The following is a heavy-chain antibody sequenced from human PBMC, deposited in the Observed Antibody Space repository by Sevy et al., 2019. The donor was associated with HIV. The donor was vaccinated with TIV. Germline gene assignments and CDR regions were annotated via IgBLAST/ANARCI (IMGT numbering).Heavy chain of an antibody. Sequence: SETLSLTCTVSGYSIRNGYYWAWIRQPPGKGLEWIGSIHHRGITHYNPSLKSRVIISVDTSKNQVSLELSSVTAADTAMYYCARDRKYPLYYFDYWGQGILVTVSS. D-gene: IGHD6-6*01. CDR3: ARDRKYPLYYFDY. J-gene: IGHJ4*02. V-gene: IGHV4-38-2*02. CDR2: IHHRGIT. CDR1: GYSIRNGYY.